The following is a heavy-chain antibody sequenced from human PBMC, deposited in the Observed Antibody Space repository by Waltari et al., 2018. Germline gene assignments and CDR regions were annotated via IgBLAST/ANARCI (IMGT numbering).Heavy chain of an antibody. CDR3: ARDDGVIGY. CDR2: IYTSGST. V-gene: IGHV4-61*09. Sequence: QVQLQESGPGLVKPSQTLSLTCTVSGGSISSGSYYWSWIRQPAGKGLEWIGYIYTSGSTNYNPSLKSRVTISVDTSKSQFSLKLSSVTAADTAVYYCARDDGVIGYWGQGTLVIVSS. J-gene: IGHJ4*02. D-gene: IGHD3-16*02. CDR1: GGSISSGSYY.